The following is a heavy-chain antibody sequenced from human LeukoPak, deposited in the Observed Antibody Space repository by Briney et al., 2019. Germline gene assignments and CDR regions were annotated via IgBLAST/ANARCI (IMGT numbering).Heavy chain of an antibody. J-gene: IGHJ5*02. Sequence: SETLSLTCAVYGGSFSGYYWSWLRQPPGKGLEWIGEINHSGSTNYNPSLKSRVTISVDTSKNQFSLKLSSVTAADTAVYYCVRESRRRRGYSYGPGWFDPWGQGTLVTVSS. CDR3: VRESRRRRGYSYGPGWFDP. CDR1: GGSFSGYY. D-gene: IGHD5-18*01. V-gene: IGHV4-34*01. CDR2: INHSGST.